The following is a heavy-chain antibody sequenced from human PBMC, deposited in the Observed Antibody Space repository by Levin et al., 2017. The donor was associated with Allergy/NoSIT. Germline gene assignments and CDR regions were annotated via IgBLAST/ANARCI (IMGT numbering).Heavy chain of an antibody. V-gene: IGHV1-69*13. CDR3: ARVGYYRGSGTYRENDF. Sequence: ASVKVSCKASEDTFNTYVISWVRQAPGQGLEWMGGIIPISGPPKYAQKFQGRVTISADESTSTVYMDLSSLTSADTALYYCARVGYYRGSGTYRENDFWGQGTLVTVSS. J-gene: IGHJ4*02. CDR2: IIPISGPP. D-gene: IGHD3-10*01. CDR1: EDTFNTYV.